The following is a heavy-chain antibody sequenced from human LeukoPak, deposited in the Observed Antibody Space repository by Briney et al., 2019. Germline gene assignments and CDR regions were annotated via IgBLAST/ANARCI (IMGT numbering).Heavy chain of an antibody. V-gene: IGHV3-23*01. D-gene: IGHD6-6*01. CDR1: GFTFSSYA. Sequence: TGGSLRLSCAASGFTFSSYAMSWVRQAPGKGLEWVSAISGSGGSTYYADSVKGRFTISRDNSKNTLYLQMNSLRAEDTAVYYCVKLDGYSSSFYAFDIWGQGTMVTVSS. CDR2: ISGSGGST. J-gene: IGHJ3*02. CDR3: VKLDGYSSSFYAFDI.